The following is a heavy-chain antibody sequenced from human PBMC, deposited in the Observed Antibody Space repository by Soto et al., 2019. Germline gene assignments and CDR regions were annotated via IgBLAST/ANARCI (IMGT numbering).Heavy chain of an antibody. Sequence: TLSLTCTVSGGSISSGDYDWSWIRQPPGRGLVWIGYILYNGKTYYNPSLKSRVTVSVDTSKNEFFLKLSSVAAADTAIYYCARQTKLQVNFFDYWGQGALVTVSS. J-gene: IGHJ4*02. CDR1: GGSISSGDYD. V-gene: IGHV4-31*03. CDR3: ARQTKLQVNFFDY. CDR2: ILYNGKT. D-gene: IGHD2-21*01.